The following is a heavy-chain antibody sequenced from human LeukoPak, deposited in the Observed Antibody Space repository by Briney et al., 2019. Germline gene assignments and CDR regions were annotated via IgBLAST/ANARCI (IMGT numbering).Heavy chain of an antibody. CDR1: GFTFSSYA. V-gene: IGHV3-23*01. Sequence: GGSLRLSCAASGFTFSSYAMSWVRQAPGKGLEWVSAISGSGGSTYYADSVKGRFTISRDNSKNTLFLQMNSLRAEDTAVYYCVRTGSETSFDYWGQGTLVTVSS. D-gene: IGHD1-1*01. CDR3: VRTGSETSFDY. CDR2: ISGSGGST. J-gene: IGHJ4*02.